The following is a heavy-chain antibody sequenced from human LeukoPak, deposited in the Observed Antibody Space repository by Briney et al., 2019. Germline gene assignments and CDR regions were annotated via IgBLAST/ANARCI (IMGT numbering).Heavy chain of an antibody. Sequence: PSDTLSLTCTVSGGSISSYYWSWSRQPAGKGLEWIGRIYTSGSTNYNPSLKSRVTMSVDTSKNQFSLKLSSVTAADTAVYYCARAVGSGSFQTYYYYMDVWGKGTTVTISS. J-gene: IGHJ6*03. V-gene: IGHV4-4*07. CDR3: ARAVGSGSFQTYYYYMDV. D-gene: IGHD3-10*01. CDR2: IYTSGST. CDR1: GGSISSYY.